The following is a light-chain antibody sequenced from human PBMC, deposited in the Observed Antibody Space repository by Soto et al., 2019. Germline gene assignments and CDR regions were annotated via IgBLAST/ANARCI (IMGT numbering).Light chain of an antibody. Sequence: QSALTQPASVSGSPGQSITISCTGTSSDVDGYNYVSWYQYHPGKAPKLMFYDVNNRPSGVSNRFSGSKSGNTASLTISGLQAEDEADYYCSSFTISRNTVIFGGGTKLTVL. CDR1: SSDVDGYNY. V-gene: IGLV2-14*01. CDR3: SSFTISRNTVI. CDR2: DVN. J-gene: IGLJ2*01.